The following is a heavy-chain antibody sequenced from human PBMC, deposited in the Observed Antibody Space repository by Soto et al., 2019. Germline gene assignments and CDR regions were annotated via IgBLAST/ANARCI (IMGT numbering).Heavy chain of an antibody. D-gene: IGHD6-13*01. V-gene: IGHV1-69*13. CDR3: ARLYSSSWKGGVGGMDV. Sequence: GASVKVSCKASGGTFSSYAISWVRQAPGQGLEWMGGIIPIFGTANYAQKFQGRVTITADESTSTAYMELSSLRSEDTAVYYCARLYSSSWKGGVGGMDVWGQGTTVTVSS. CDR1: GGTFSSYA. J-gene: IGHJ6*02. CDR2: IIPIFGTA.